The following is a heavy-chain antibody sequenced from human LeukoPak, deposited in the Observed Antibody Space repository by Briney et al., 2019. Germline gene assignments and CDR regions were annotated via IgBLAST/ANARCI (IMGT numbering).Heavy chain of an antibody. Sequence: PGGSLRLSCAASGFTFSSYSMNWVRQAPGKGLEWVSSISSSSSYIYYADSVKGRFTISRDNSKNTLYLQMNSLRAEDTAVYYCAKCMERGTSCPDYWGQGTLVTVSS. CDR3: AKCMERGTSCPDY. D-gene: IGHD2-2*01. J-gene: IGHJ4*02. CDR2: ISSSSSYI. CDR1: GFTFSSYS. V-gene: IGHV3-21*01.